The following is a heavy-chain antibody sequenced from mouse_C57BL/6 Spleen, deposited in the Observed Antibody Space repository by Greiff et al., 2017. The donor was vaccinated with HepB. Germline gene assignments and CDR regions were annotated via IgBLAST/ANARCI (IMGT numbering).Heavy chain of an antibody. CDR2: IYSGDGAT. V-gene: IGHV1-82*01. CDR1: GYAFSSSW. Sequence: VQLQQSGPELVKPGASVKISCQASGYAFSSSWMNWVTQRPGKGLEWIGRIYSGDGATNYNGKFKGKATRTADKSSSAAYMQLSSLTSEDSAVYFCARWDYGNEGFAYWGQGTLVTVSA. D-gene: IGHD2-1*01. J-gene: IGHJ3*01. CDR3: ARWDYGNEGFAY.